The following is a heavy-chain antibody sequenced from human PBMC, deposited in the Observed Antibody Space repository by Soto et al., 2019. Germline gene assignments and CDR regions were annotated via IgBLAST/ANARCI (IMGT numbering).Heavy chain of an antibody. CDR3: GGSSVRPYYSYGMDV. CDR1: GFTFSSYG. J-gene: IGHJ6*02. D-gene: IGHD6-6*01. CDR2: IWYNGSNK. Sequence: GESLKISCAASGFTFSSYGMHCVRQAPGKGLEWVAVIWYNGSNKYYADSVKGRFTISRDNAKNTLYLQMNSLRAEDTAVYYCGGSSVRPYYSYGMDVWGQGTTVTVSS. V-gene: IGHV3-33*01.